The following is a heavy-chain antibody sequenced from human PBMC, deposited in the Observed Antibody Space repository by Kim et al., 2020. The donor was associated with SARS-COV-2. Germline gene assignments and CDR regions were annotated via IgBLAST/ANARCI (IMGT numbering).Heavy chain of an antibody. Sequence: ASVKVSCKASGYTFTSYYMHWVRQAPGQGLEWMGIINPSGGSTSYAQKFQGRVTMTRDTSTSTVYMELSSLRSEDTAVYYCARERGSGRALYGMDVWGQGTTVTVSS. CDR2: INPSGGST. CDR1: GYTFTSYY. V-gene: IGHV1-46*01. J-gene: IGHJ6*02. CDR3: ARERGSGRALYGMDV. D-gene: IGHD3-10*01.